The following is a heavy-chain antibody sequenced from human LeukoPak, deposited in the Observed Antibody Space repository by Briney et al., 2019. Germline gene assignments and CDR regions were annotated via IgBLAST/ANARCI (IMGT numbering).Heavy chain of an antibody. CDR3: ARGGLPKYFSGFFDY. J-gene: IGHJ4*02. Sequence: LPGRSLRLSCAASGFTFSSYGMHWVRQAPGKGLEWVAVIWYDGSNKYYADSVKGRFTISRDNSKNTLYLQMNSLRAEDTAVYYCARGGLPKYFSGFFDYWGQGTLVTVSS. CDR1: GFTFSSYG. D-gene: IGHD2-21*01. V-gene: IGHV3-33*01. CDR2: IWYDGSNK.